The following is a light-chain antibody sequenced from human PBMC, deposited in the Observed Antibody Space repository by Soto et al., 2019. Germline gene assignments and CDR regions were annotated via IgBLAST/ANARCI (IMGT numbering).Light chain of an antibody. CDR1: SSYLGDYDY. J-gene: IGLJ2*01. V-gene: IGLV2-8*01. Sequence: QSVLTQPPSASGSPGQSVTISCTGNSSYLGDYDYVSWYQQHPGKAPKLMIYEVNKRPSGVPDRFSGSKSGNTASLTVTGLQAEDEADYYCSSYAGSNNLIFGGGTKVTVL. CDR2: EVN. CDR3: SSYAGSNNLI.